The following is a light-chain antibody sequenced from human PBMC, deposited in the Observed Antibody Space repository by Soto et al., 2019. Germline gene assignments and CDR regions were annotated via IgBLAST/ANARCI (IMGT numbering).Light chain of an antibody. CDR2: GAS. Sequence: EIVLTQSPATLSLSPGERATLSCSASQSVSSSYLAWYQQKPGQAPRLLIYGASSRATGIPDRFSGSGSGTDFTLTISRLEPEDFAVYYCQQYGSSPRITFGQGTRLEI. CDR1: QSVSSSY. V-gene: IGKV3-20*01. J-gene: IGKJ5*01. CDR3: QQYGSSPRIT.